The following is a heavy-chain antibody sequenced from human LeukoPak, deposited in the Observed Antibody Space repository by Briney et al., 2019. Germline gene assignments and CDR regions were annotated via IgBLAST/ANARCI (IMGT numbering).Heavy chain of an antibody. CDR2: IYYSGST. CDR1: GGSISSYY. J-gene: IGHJ4*02. CDR3: ARIGSGYSYGFFDY. Sequence: SETLSLTCTVSGGSISSYYWSWIRQPPGKGLEWVGYIYYSGSTHYTPSLKSRVTISVDTSKNQFSLKLSSVTAADTAVYYCARIGSGYSYGFFDYWGQGTLVTVSS. D-gene: IGHD5-18*01. V-gene: IGHV4-59*01.